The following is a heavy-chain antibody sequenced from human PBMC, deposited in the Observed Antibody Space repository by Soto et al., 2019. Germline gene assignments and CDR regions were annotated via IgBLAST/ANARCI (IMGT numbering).Heavy chain of an antibody. CDR2: MYYTVRT. CDR1: GGSISCSSYY. Sequence: SETLSLTCTVSGGSISCSSYYWGGVRQPPGKGLEWIGSMYYTVRTYYNPSLKSRVTISVDTSKNEFFLKLSSVTAADTAVYYCAGHDFRSDYYDRGGSLGMVDYWGQGGLVNVS. CDR3: AGHDFRSDYYDRGGSLGMVDY. J-gene: IGHJ4*02. V-gene: IGHV4-39*01. D-gene: IGHD3-22*01.